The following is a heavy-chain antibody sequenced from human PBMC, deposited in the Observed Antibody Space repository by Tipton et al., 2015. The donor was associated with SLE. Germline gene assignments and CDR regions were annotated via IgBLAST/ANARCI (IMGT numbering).Heavy chain of an antibody. V-gene: IGHV4-38-2*02. D-gene: IGHD3-10*01. CDR3: ARVRKYYYDSGSPPGAFDI. Sequence: LRLSCTVSGYSITSGYYWGWIRQPPGKGLEWIGSIHYSGSIYDNPSFKSRVTISVDTSKNQFSLKLSSVTAADTAVYYCARVRKYYYDSGSPPGAFDIWGQGTMVTVSS. J-gene: IGHJ3*02. CDR1: GYSITSGYY. CDR2: IHYSGSI.